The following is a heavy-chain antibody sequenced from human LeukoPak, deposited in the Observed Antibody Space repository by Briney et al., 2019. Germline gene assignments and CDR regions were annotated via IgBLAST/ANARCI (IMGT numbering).Heavy chain of an antibody. D-gene: IGHD3-3*01. CDR3: AKDQYYDFWSGYPPGY. V-gene: IGHV3-23*01. J-gene: IGHJ4*02. Sequence: PGGSPRLSCAASGFTFRSYAMSWVRQAPGKGLEWVSGTSGSGGSTYYADSVKGRFTISRDSSKNTLYLQMNSLRAEDTAVYYCAKDQYYDFWSGYPPGYWGQGTLVTVSS. CDR2: TSGSGGST. CDR1: GFTFRSYA.